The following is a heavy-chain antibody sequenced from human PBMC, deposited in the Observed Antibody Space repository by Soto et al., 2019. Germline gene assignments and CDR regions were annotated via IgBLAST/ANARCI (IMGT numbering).Heavy chain of an antibody. V-gene: IGHV1-69*13. D-gene: IGHD6-13*01. CDR2: IIPIFGTA. CDR1: GGTFSSYA. Sequence: SVKVSCKASGGTFSSYAISWVRQAPGQGLEWMGGIIPIFGTANYAQKFQGRVTITADESTSTAYMELSSLRSEDTAVYYCARDLSPKYSSTVPNFDYWGQGTLVTVSS. CDR3: ARDLSPKYSSTVPNFDY. J-gene: IGHJ4*02.